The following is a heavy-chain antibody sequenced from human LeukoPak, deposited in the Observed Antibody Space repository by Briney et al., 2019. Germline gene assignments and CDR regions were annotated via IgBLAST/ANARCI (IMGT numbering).Heavy chain of an antibody. CDR1: GGSISSSSYY. D-gene: IGHD5-24*01. J-gene: IGHJ4*02. Sequence: PSETLSLTCTVSGGSISSSSYYWGWIRQPPGKGLEWIGSIYYSGSTYYNPSLKSRVTISVDTSKNQFSLKLSSVTAADTAVYYCARDEGGDDYRFDYWGQGTLVTVSS. CDR2: IYYSGST. V-gene: IGHV4-39*07. CDR3: ARDEGGDDYRFDY.